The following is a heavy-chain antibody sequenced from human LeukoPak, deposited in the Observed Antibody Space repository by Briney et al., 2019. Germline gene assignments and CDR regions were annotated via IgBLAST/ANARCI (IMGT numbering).Heavy chain of an antibody. CDR2: MNPNSGNT. CDR1: GHTFTSYD. Sequence: ASVKVSCKASGHTFTSYDINWVRQATGQGLEWMGWMNPNSGNTAYAQKFQGRVTMTRNTSISTAYMELSSLRSDDTAVYYCASGSVSGWLEDYWGQGTLVTVSS. J-gene: IGHJ4*02. CDR3: ASGSVSGWLEDY. V-gene: IGHV1-8*02. D-gene: IGHD3-22*01.